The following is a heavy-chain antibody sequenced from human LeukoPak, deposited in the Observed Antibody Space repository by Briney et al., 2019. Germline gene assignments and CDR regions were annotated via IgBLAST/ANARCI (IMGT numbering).Heavy chain of an antibody. Sequence: AGGSLRLSCAASGFTFDDYAMHWVRQAPGKGLEWVSGISWNSGSIGYADSVKGRFTISRDNSKNTLYLQMNSLRAEDTAVYYCARGSYDYVWGLWGQGVLVTVSS. CDR2: ISWNSGSI. V-gene: IGHV3-9*01. J-gene: IGHJ4*02. CDR3: ARGSYDYVWGL. CDR1: GFTFDDYA. D-gene: IGHD3-16*01.